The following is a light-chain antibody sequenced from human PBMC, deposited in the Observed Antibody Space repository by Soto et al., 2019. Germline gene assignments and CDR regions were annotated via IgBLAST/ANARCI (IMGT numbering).Light chain of an antibody. J-gene: IGKJ4*01. V-gene: IGKV3-20*01. CDR2: HAS. CDR1: QSVSSTY. Sequence: EIVLTQSPGTLSLSPGDRATLSCKATQSVSSTYLAWYQQKPGQAPRLLIYHASSRATGIPDRFSGSGSGTDFTLNISRLEPEDVAVFYCQQYGSSPFTFGGGTKVEIK. CDR3: QQYGSSPFT.